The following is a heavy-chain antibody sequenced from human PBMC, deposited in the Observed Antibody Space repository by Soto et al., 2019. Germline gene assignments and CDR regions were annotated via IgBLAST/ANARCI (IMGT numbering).Heavy chain of an antibody. CDR2: VKSKVDGGTI. Sequence: GGPLRLCCGASGCTFKGAWMNWVRQAPGKGLEWVGRVKSKVDGGTIDYAAPVKGRFTISRDDSKDTVYLQMNSLKTEDTAVYYCTADLLTPIPLVDHWGLGILVTV. CDR1: GCTFKGAW. V-gene: IGHV3-15*07. D-gene: IGHD3-16*01. J-gene: IGHJ4*02. CDR3: TADLLTPIPLVDH.